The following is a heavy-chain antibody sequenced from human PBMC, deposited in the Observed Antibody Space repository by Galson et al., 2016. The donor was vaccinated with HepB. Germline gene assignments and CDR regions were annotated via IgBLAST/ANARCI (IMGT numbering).Heavy chain of an antibody. CDR1: GFTFSAYG. Sequence: SLRLSCAASGFTFSAYGMHWVRQSPGRGLEWVAVIWFDGSDKYYADSVKGRFTVSRDNSKNTLYLQMNSLRAEDTAVYFCAREDRAFDIWGQGTKVTVSS. CDR3: AREDRAFDI. J-gene: IGHJ3*02. CDR2: IWFDGSDK. V-gene: IGHV3-33*01.